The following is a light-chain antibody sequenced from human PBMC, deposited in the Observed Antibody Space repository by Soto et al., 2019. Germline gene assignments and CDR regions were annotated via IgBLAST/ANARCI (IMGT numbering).Light chain of an antibody. CDR1: SSDVGNYKY. CDR2: EVS. Sequence: QSALTQPASVSVSPGHSITISCTGTSSDVGNYKYVSWYQQHPGKAPKLMIYEVSNRPSGVSNRFSGSKSGNTASLTISGLQAEDETDYYCFSYTSSGTYVFGTGT. J-gene: IGLJ1*01. CDR3: FSYTSSGTYV. V-gene: IGLV2-14*01.